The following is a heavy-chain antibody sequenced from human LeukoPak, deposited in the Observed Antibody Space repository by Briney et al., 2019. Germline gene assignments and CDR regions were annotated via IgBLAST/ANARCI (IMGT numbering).Heavy chain of an antibody. V-gene: IGHV3-11*04. D-gene: IGHD3-22*01. CDR3: ARVYRDYYVSSGYCPDY. J-gene: IGHJ4*02. CDR2: ISSSGSTI. Sequence: GGSLRLSCAASGFTFSDYYMSWIRQAPGKGLEWVSYISSSGSTIYYADSVKGRFTISRDNAKNSLYLQMNSLRAEDTAVYYCARVYRDYYVSSGYCPDYWGQGTLVTVSS. CDR1: GFTFSDYY.